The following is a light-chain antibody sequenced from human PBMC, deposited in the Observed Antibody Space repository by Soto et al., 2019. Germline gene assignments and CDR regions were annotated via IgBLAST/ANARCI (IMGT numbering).Light chain of an antibody. Sequence: DIQMTQSPSTLSAPVGDRVTIACRASQSVGRWLAWYQQKPGKAPKLLIYDASSLEGGVPSRFSGSGSGTEFTLTISTLQPDDFATYYCQQYNSYHTFGQGTNLEIK. CDR2: DAS. CDR1: QSVGRW. J-gene: IGKJ2*01. CDR3: QQYNSYHT. V-gene: IGKV1-5*01.